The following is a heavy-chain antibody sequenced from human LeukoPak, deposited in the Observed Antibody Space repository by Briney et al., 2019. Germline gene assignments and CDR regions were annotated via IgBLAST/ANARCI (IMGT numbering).Heavy chain of an antibody. J-gene: IGHJ4*02. Sequence: GGSLRLSCAASGFTLSYHSMNWVRQAPGKGLEWVSYISSSSDSIYYADSVKGRFTISRDNAKNSLYLQMNSLRAEDTAVYYCARAYGSGNFPFDYWGQGTLVTVSS. CDR1: GFTLSYHS. CDR2: ISSSSDSI. D-gene: IGHD3-10*01. CDR3: ARAYGSGNFPFDY. V-gene: IGHV3-48*04.